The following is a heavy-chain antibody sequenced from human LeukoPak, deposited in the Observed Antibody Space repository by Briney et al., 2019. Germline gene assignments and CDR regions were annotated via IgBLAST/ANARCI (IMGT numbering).Heavy chain of an antibody. CDR2: ISYDGSNK. J-gene: IGHJ4*02. CDR1: GFTFSRYA. V-gene: IGHV3-30*04. CDR3: ARDNYSGSRYFDH. Sequence: GGSLRLSCAASGFTFSRYAMHWVRQAPGKGLEWVAVISYDGSNKYYADSVKGRFTISRDNSKNTLYLQMNSLRAEDTAVYYCARDNYSGSRYFDHWGQGTLVTVSS. D-gene: IGHD1-26*01.